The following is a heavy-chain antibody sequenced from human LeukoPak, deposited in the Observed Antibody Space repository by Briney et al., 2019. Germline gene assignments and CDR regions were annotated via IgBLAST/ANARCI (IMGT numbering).Heavy chain of an antibody. V-gene: IGHV4-59*01. CDR3: ARVRYSDTLTGYSGDGYFDY. J-gene: IGHJ4*02. CDR2: IYYTRST. CDR1: GGSISSYY. D-gene: IGHD3-9*01. Sequence: KSSETLSLTCTVSGGSISSYYWSWIRQPPGKGLEWIGYIYYTRSTHYNPSLKSRVTISVDTSKNQFSLKLSSVTAADTAVYYCARVRYSDTLTGYSGDGYFDYWGQGTLVTVSS.